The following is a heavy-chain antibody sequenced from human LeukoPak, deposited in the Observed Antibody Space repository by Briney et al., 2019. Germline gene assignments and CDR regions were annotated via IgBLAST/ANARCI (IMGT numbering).Heavy chain of an antibody. CDR2: INHSGST. J-gene: IGHJ5*02. V-gene: IGHV4-34*01. D-gene: IGHD2-15*01. CDR3: ARGPVGYCSGGSCYSRNWFDP. CDR1: GGSFSGYY. Sequence: SETLSLTCAVYGGSFSGYYWSWIRQPPGKGLEWIGEINHSGSTNYNPSLKSRVTISVDTSKNQFSLKLSSVTAADTAVYYCARGPVGYCSGGSCYSRNWFDPWGQGTLVTVSS.